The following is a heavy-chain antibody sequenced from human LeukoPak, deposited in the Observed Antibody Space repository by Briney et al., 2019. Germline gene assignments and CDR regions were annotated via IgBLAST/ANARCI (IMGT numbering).Heavy chain of an antibody. J-gene: IGHJ4*02. CDR1: GFTFSSYG. CDR2: ISGSGGST. D-gene: IGHD1-26*01. CDR3: AKRSGDY. V-gene: IGHV3-23*01. Sequence: GALRLSCAGSGFTFSSYGMSWVRQAPGKGLEWVSAISGSGGSTYYADSVKGRFTISRDNSKNTLYLQMNSLRAEDTAVYFCAKRSGDYWGQGTLVTVSS.